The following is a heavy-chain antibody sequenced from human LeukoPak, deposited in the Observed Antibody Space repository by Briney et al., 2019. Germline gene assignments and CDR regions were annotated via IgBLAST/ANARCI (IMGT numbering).Heavy chain of an antibody. D-gene: IGHD2-2*02. Sequence: SETLSLTCAVSGYSISSGYYWGWIRQPPGKGLEWIGSIYHSGSTYYNPSLKSRVTISVDTSKTQFSLKLSSVTAADTAVYYCARGGAGYCSSTSCYSTLAFDYWGQGTLVTVSS. V-gene: IGHV4-38-2*01. J-gene: IGHJ4*02. CDR3: ARGGAGYCSSTSCYSTLAFDY. CDR2: IYHSGST. CDR1: GYSISSGYY.